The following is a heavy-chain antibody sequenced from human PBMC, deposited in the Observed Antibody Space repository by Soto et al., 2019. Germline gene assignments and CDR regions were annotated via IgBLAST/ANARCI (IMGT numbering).Heavy chain of an antibody. D-gene: IGHD2-15*01. CDR2: IRSKANNYAT. CDR1: GFTFSGSA. Sequence: EVQLVESGGGLVQPGGSLKLSCVASGFTFSGSAMHWVRQASGKGLEWVARIRSKANNYATTYAASVKGRFTISRDNSKNTAYLQMNSLKTEDTALYYCTTLNCSGGNCLDYWGQGTLVTVSS. CDR3: TTLNCSGGNCLDY. V-gene: IGHV3-73*01. J-gene: IGHJ4*02.